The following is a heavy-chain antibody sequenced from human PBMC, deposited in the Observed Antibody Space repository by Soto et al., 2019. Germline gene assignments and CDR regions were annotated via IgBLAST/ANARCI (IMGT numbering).Heavy chain of an antibody. J-gene: IGHJ3*02. Sequence: GGSLRLSCAASGFTFSSYGMHWVRQAPGKGLEWVAVISYDGSNKYYADSVKGRFTISRDNSKNTLYLQMNSLRAEDTAVYYCAKVGRVTMVRGVISHDAFDIWGQGTMVTVSS. V-gene: IGHV3-30*18. CDR1: GFTFSSYG. D-gene: IGHD3-10*01. CDR3: AKVGRVTMVRGVISHDAFDI. CDR2: ISYDGSNK.